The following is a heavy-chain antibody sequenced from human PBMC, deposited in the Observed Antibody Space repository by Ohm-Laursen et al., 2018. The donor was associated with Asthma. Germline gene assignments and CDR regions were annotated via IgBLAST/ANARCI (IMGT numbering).Heavy chain of an antibody. J-gene: IGHJ4*02. CDR1: GFTFRSYG. D-gene: IGHD1-26*01. Sequence: SLRLSCTASGFTFRSYGMHWVRQAPGKGLEWVAVIWYDGGNKYYADSVKGRFTISRDNSKNTLYLQMNSLRAEDTAVYYCAREKWELVDYWGQGTLVTVSS. CDR3: AREKWELVDY. V-gene: IGHV3-33*01. CDR2: IWYDGGNK.